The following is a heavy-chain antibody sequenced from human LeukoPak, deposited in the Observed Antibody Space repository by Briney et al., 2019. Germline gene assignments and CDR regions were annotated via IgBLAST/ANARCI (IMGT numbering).Heavy chain of an antibody. V-gene: IGHV4-59*01. Sequence: SEILSLTCTVSGGSISSYYWSWIRQPPGKGLEWIGYIYYGGSTNYNPSLKSRVTISVDTSKNQFSLKLSSVTAADTAVYYCASLGYFDYWGQGTLVTVSS. CDR3: ASLGYFDY. CDR1: GGSISSYY. D-gene: IGHD3-16*01. J-gene: IGHJ4*02. CDR2: IYYGGST.